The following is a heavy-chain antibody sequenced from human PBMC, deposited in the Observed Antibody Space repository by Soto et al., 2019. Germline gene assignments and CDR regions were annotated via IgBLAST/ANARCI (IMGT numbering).Heavy chain of an antibody. D-gene: IGHD3-22*01. J-gene: IGHJ4*02. CDR3: AIWKSYYYDSSGYFDS. Sequence: PGGSLRLSCAASGFTFSSYAMSWVRQAPGKGLEWVSTISGGGGSTYYADSVKGRFTISRDNSKNTLYLQMNSLRAEDTAIYYSAIWKSYYYDSSGYFDSGGQGTRVTVS. V-gene: IGHV3-23*01. CDR1: GFTFSSYA. CDR2: ISGGGGST.